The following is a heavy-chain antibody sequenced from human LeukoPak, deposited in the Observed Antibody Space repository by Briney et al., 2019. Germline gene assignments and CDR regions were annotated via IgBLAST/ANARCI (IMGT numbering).Heavy chain of an antibody. CDR1: GLSIADYT. J-gene: IGHJ4*02. Sequence: GGSLRLSCEASGLSIADYTMHWVRQAPGKGLEWVAVISYDGNNKYYADSVKGRFTISRDNSKNTLYLQMNSLRTEDTAVYYCARSRRRELLGTYFDYWGQGTLVTVSS. CDR3: ARSRRRELLGTYFDY. CDR2: ISYDGNNK. V-gene: IGHV3-30*04. D-gene: IGHD1-26*01.